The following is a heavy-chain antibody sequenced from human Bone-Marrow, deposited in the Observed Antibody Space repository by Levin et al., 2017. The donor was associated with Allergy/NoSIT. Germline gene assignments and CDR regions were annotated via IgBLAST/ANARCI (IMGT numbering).Heavy chain of an antibody. J-gene: IGHJ4*02. CDR3: AKGRQGTFDY. Sequence: PGGSLRLSCAGSGFTFNNYAMSWVRQAPGKGLEWVSHTSASGGNTYYAKSVKGRFAISRDNSKNTLYLQMNSLRAEDTAVYYCAKGRQGTFDYWGQGTLVTSSS. CDR2: TSASGGNT. D-gene: IGHD1-1*01. V-gene: IGHV3-23*01. CDR1: GFTFNNYA.